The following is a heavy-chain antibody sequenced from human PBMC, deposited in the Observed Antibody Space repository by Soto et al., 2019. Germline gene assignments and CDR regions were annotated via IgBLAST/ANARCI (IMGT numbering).Heavy chain of an antibody. V-gene: IGHV1-3*01. CDR1: GYTFTSYA. Sequence: AASVKVSCKASGYTFTSYAMHWVRQAPGQRLEWMGWINAGNGNTKYSQKFQGRVTITRDTSASTAYMELSSLRSEDTAVYYCATAIADDAFDIWGRGTRVTVSS. CDR2: INAGNGNT. J-gene: IGHJ3*02. D-gene: IGHD2-21*01. CDR3: ATAIADDAFDI.